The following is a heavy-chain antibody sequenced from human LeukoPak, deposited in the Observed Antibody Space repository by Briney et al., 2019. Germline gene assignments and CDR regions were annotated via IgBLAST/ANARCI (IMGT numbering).Heavy chain of an antibody. J-gene: IGHJ5*02. Sequence: SVKVSCKASGGTFSSYAISWVRQAPGQGLEWMGRIIPILGIANYAQKFQGRVTITADKSTSTAYTELSSLRSEDTAVYYCARSPLAYCGGDCYTNWFDPWGQGTLVTVSS. CDR2: IIPILGIA. D-gene: IGHD2-21*02. V-gene: IGHV1-69*04. CDR1: GGTFSSYA. CDR3: ARSPLAYCGGDCYTNWFDP.